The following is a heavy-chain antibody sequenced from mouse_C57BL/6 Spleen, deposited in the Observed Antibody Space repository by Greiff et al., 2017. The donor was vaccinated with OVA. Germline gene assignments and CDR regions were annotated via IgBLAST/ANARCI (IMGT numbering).Heavy chain of an antibody. Sequence: VKLQESGPGLVAPSQSLSITCTVSGFSLTSYGVSWVRQPPGKGLEWLGVIWGDGSTNYHSALISRLSISKDNSKNKVCLKLNSLQTDDTATYYCANITTVVGPFAYWGQGTLVTVSA. CDR2: IWGDGST. CDR3: ANITTVVGPFAY. CDR1: GFSLTSYG. D-gene: IGHD1-1*01. V-gene: IGHV2-3*01. J-gene: IGHJ3*01.